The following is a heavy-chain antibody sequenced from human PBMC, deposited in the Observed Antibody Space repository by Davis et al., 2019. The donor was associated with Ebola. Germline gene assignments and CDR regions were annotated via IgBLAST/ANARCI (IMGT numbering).Heavy chain of an antibody. CDR3: ARETYYDYVWGSYRSGYYYGMDV. CDR1: GYTFTSYG. Sequence: ASVKVSCKASGYTFTSYGISWVRQAPGQGLEWMGWISAYNGNTNYAQKLQGRVTMTTDTSTSTAYMELRSLRSDDTAVYYCARETYYDYVWGSYRSGYYYGMDVWGQGTTVTVSS. J-gene: IGHJ6*02. CDR2: ISAYNGNT. D-gene: IGHD3-16*02. V-gene: IGHV1-18*01.